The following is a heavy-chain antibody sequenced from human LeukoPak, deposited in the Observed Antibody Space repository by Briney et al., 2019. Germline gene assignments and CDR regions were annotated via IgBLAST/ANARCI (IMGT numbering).Heavy chain of an antibody. CDR3: ARGYCSGGSCRPLGY. V-gene: IGHV1-69*13. CDR1: GGTFSSYA. CDR2: IIPIFGTA. Sequence: SVKVSSKASGGTFSSYAISWVRQAPGQGLEWMGGIIPIFGTANYAQKFQGRVTITADESTSTAYMELSSLRSEDTAVYYCARGYCSGGSCRPLGYWGQGTLVTVSS. J-gene: IGHJ4*02. D-gene: IGHD2-15*01.